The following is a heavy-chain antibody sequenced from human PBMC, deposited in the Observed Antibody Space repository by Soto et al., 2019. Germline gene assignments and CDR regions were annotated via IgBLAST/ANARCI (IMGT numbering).Heavy chain of an antibody. CDR2: IYYSGST. V-gene: IGHV4-31*03. J-gene: IGHJ6*02. D-gene: IGHD1-7*01. CDR3: ARGCNWNYEHYYGMDV. Sequence: QVQLQESGPGLVKPSQTLSLTCTVSGGSISSGGYYWSWIRQHPGKGLEWIGYIYYSGSTYYNPSLKSRVTISVDTSKNQFSLKLSSVTAADTAVYYCARGCNWNYEHYYGMDVWGQGTTVTVSS. CDR1: GGSISSGGYY.